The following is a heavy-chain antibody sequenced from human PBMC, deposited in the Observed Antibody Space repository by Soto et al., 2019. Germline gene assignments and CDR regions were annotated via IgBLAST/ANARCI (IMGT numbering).Heavy chain of an antibody. CDR2: IRSKANNYAT. CDR1: GFTFSASG. D-gene: IGHD4-4*01. J-gene: IGHJ4*02. CDR3: TRQYVDDYNSFDS. V-gene: IGHV3-73*01. Sequence: EVQPVESGGGLVQPGGSLKLSCAASGFTFSASGMHWVRQASGKGLEWVGRIRSKANNYATAYAASVKGRFTVSRDDSKNTAYLQMDSLETEDTAVYYCTRQYVDDYNSFDSWGQGTLVTVSS.